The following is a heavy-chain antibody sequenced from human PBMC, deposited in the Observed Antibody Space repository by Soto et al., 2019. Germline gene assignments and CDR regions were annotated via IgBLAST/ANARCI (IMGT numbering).Heavy chain of an antibody. CDR2: IRSSGDRT. V-gene: IGHV3-23*01. J-gene: IGHJ6*02. CDR1: GFTFSSYA. D-gene: IGHD1-1*01. CDR3: AKQQGPGTPYYYAMDV. Sequence: GGSLRLSCAASGFTFSSYAMSWVRQAPGKGLEWVSVIRSSGDRTYYADSVRGRFTISRDNSKNTLYMQMNSLRAEDTAVYYCAKQQGPGTPYYYAMDVWGQGTTVTVSS.